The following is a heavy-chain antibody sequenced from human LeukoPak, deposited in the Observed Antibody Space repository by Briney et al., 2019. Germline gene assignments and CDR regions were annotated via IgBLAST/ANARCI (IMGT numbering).Heavy chain of an antibody. CDR2: ISGSGGST. CDR1: VFTFSSYA. V-gene: IGHV3-23*01. Sequence: GGSLRLSCAASVFTFSSYAVSWVRQAPGKGLEWVSAISGSGGSTYYADAVEGRFTISRDNSKHTLCLQVKSLRAEDTDVSLCAISLRWNGAFDIWGQGTMVTVSS. D-gene: IGHD1-1*01. CDR3: AISLRWNGAFDI. J-gene: IGHJ3*02.